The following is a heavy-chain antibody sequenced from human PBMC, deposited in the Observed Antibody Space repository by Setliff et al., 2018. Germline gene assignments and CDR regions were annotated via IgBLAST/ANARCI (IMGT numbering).Heavy chain of an antibody. V-gene: IGHV1-2*06. CDR3: PRSYYYDSSAANWFDP. CDR1: GYTFTGYY. J-gene: IGHJ5*02. D-gene: IGHD3-22*01. Sequence: ASVKVSCKASGYTFTGYYLHWVRQAPGQGLEWMGRINPNSGGTNYAQKFQGRVTMTRDTSISTAYMELSRLRSDDTAVYYCPRSYYYDSSAANWFDPWGQGTLVTVS. CDR2: INPNSGGT.